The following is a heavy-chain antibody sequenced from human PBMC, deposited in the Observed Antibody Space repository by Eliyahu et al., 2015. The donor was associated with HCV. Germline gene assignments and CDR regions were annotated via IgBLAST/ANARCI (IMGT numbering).Heavy chain of an antibody. V-gene: IGHV3-23*01. CDR3: AKEGWELRGYNFDF. Sequence: EVQLLESGGGLVHPGGSLRLSCAASGFTFNSYTMSWVRQAPGKGLGWVSAISASGANTYYADSVRGRFTISRDNSKNTLFLQMSSLRAEDTAVYYCAKEGWELRGYNFDFWGQGTLVTVSS. CDR2: ISASGANT. D-gene: IGHD1-26*01. J-gene: IGHJ4*02. CDR1: GFTFNSYT.